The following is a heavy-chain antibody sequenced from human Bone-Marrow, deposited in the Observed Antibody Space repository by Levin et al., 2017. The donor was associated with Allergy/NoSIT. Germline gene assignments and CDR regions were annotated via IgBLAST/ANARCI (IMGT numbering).Heavy chain of an antibody. D-gene: IGHD6-19*01. CDR1: GYTFTDYF. V-gene: IGHV1-2*02. Sequence: ASVKVSCKASGYTFTDYFIHWVRLAPGQGLEWMGWINPNSGDTDSSQNFQGTVTMTRDTSISTAYMEVTSLTSNDTALYCCARISSAAFALWGQGTVVTVSS. J-gene: IGHJ3*01. CDR2: INPNSGDT. CDR3: ARISSAAFAL.